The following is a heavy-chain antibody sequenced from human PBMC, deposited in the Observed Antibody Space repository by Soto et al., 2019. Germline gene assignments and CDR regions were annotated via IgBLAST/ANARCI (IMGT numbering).Heavy chain of an antibody. J-gene: IGHJ4*02. Sequence: ASVKVSCKASGFTFTSSAVQWVRQARGQRLEWIGWIVVGSGNTNYAQKFQERVTITRDMSTSTAYMELSSLRSEDTAVYYCAALRGYSYGYDYWGQGTLVTVSS. CDR2: IVVGSGNT. D-gene: IGHD5-18*01. CDR1: GFTFTSSA. CDR3: AALRGYSYGYDY. V-gene: IGHV1-58*01.